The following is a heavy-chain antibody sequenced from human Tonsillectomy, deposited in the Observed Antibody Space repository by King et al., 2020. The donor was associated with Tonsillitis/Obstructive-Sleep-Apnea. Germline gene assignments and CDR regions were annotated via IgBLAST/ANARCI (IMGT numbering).Heavy chain of an antibody. CDR3: TRLDDSGVYYFDC. CDR1: GGVISTSTHY. V-gene: IGHV4-39*01. CDR2: IYYSGSV. D-gene: IGHD3-22*01. Sequence: MQLQESGPGLVKPSETLSLTCNVSGGVISTSTHYWGWIRQPPGKGLEWIGSIYYSGSVHYAPSLKSPVTISVATSKNQFSMKLNSVTAADTAVYYCTRLDDSGVYYFDCWGQGTLVTVSS. J-gene: IGHJ4*02.